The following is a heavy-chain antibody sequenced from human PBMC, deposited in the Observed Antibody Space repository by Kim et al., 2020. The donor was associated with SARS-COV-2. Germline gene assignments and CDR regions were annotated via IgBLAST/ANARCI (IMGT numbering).Heavy chain of an antibody. V-gene: IGHV4-34*01. D-gene: IGHD3-22*01. CDR1: GGSFSGYY. CDR2: INHSGST. CDR3: ARGFPPLRPYYYDSSVIY. Sequence: SETLSLTCAVYGGSFSGYYWSWIRQPPGKGLEWIGEINHSGSTNYNPSLKSRVTISVDTSKNQFSLKLSSVTAADTAVYYCARGFPPLRPYYYDSSVIYWGQGTLVTVSS. J-gene: IGHJ4*02.